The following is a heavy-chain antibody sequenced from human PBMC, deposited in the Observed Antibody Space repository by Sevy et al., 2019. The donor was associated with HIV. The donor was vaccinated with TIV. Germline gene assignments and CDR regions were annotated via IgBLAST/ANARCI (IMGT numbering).Heavy chain of an antibody. J-gene: IGHJ4*02. V-gene: IGHV3-30*18. Sequence: GGSLRLSCAASRFTFSTYDIHWVRQAPGKGLEWVAVISHDGSYQYYTDSVKGRFTISRDDSKNKAYLQMNSRRAEDSGVYYCAKGQGYDYIWGNERSEYYFDYWGQGTLVTVSS. CDR2: ISHDGSYQ. CDR1: RFTFSTYD. CDR3: AKGQGYDYIWGNERSEYYFDY. D-gene: IGHD3-16*01.